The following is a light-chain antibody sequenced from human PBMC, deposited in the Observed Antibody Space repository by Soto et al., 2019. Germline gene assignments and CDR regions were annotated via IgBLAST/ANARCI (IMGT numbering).Light chain of an antibody. CDR2: DAS. Sequence: EFVLTQSPGTLSLSPGERATLSCRASQTVRNNYLAWYQQKPGQAPRLLIYDASNRATGIPARFIGSGSGTDFTLTISSLEPEDFAVYYCQQRSNWPPITFGQGTRLEIK. J-gene: IGKJ5*01. CDR3: QQRSNWPPIT. CDR1: QTVRNNY. V-gene: IGKV3-11*01.